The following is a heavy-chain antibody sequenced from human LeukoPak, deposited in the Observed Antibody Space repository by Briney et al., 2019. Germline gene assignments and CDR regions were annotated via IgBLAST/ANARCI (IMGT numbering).Heavy chain of an antibody. V-gene: IGHV3-48*01. CDR2: ISSSSSTI. Sequence: GGSLRLSCAASGFTFSSYSMNWVRQAPGKGLEWVSYISSSSSTIYYADSVKGRFTISRDNSKNTLYLQMNSLRAEDTAVYYCAKDLTLAGTLFDYWGQGTLVTVSS. J-gene: IGHJ4*02. CDR3: AKDLTLAGTLFDY. D-gene: IGHD6-13*01. CDR1: GFTFSSYS.